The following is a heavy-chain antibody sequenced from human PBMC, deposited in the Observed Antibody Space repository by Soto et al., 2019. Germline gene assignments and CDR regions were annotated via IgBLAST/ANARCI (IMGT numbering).Heavy chain of an antibody. D-gene: IGHD3-10*01. CDR1: GFSLSTSGAG. CDR3: AHRLLVWFGGMDAFDI. Sequence: QITLKESGHRLVKPTQPLTLTCTFSGFSLSTSGAGVGWIRQPPGKALEWLALLYWDDDKRYSPSLKSRLTITKDTSKSQVVLTMTNMDPMDTATYYCAHRLLVWFGGMDAFDIWGQGTMVTVSS. CDR2: LYWDDDK. V-gene: IGHV2-5*02. J-gene: IGHJ3*02.